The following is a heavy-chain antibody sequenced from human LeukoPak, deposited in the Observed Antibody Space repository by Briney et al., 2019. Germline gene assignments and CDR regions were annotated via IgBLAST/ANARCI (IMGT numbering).Heavy chain of an antibody. CDR2: ITGSGGST. J-gene: IGHJ5*02. Sequence: GGSLRLSCAASGFTFSSYAMSWVRQAPGKGLEWVSGITGSGGSTYYADSVKGRFTISRDNSKNTLYLQMNSLRAEDTAVYYCAKNPHFDGGLNWFDPWGQGTLVTVSS. V-gene: IGHV3-23*01. D-gene: IGHD3-9*01. CDR1: GFTFSSYA. CDR3: AKNPHFDGGLNWFDP.